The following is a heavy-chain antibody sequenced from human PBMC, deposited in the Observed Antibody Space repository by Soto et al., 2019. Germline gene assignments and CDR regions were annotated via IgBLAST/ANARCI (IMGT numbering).Heavy chain of an antibody. D-gene: IGHD1-7*01. Sequence: PSQTLSLTCAISGDSVSSNSAAWNWIRLSPSRGLEWLARTYYRSRWYNDYAVSVRSRITVNPDTSKNQFSLQLTSVTPEDTAVFFCAETTAHQWYYMAFWGKGTSGPGSS. CDR3: AETTAHQWYYMAF. V-gene: IGHV6-1*01. CDR1: GDSVSSNSAA. CDR2: TYYRSRWYN. J-gene: IGHJ6*03.